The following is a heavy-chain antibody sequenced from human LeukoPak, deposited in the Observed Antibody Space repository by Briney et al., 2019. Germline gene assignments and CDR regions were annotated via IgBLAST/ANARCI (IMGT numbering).Heavy chain of an antibody. J-gene: IGHJ6*04. Sequence: GGSLRLSCAASGFPFGSHAMKWVRQAPGKGLEWVSVIYSGGSTYYADSVKGRFTISRDNSKNTLYLQMNSLRAEDTAVYYCARDPIMDVWGKGTTVTVSS. V-gene: IGHV3-53*01. CDR2: IYSGGST. D-gene: IGHD3-9*01. CDR1: GFPFGSHA. CDR3: ARDPIMDV.